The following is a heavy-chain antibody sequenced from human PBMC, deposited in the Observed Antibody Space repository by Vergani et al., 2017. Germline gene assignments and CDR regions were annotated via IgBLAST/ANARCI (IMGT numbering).Heavy chain of an antibody. J-gene: IGHJ4*02. CDR2: ISSSGGIK. CDR1: GFTFSDYY. D-gene: IGHD2-2*01. V-gene: IGHV3-11*01. Sequence: QVQLVESGGGLVKPGGSLRLSCAASGFTFSDYYMNWIRQAPGKGLEWVSYISSSGGIKYYAASVKGRFTISRDNVKDSLYLQMNSLSAEDTAVYYCARGDIIIVPAAEGLDYWGQGTLVTVSS. CDR3: ARGDIIIVPAAEGLDY.